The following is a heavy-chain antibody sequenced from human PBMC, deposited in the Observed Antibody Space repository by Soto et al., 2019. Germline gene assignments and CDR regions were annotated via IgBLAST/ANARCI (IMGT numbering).Heavy chain of an antibody. V-gene: IGHV4-59*01. J-gene: IGHJ4*02. Sequence: SETLSLTCTVSGAYIRGYYWSWVRQPPGKGLEWIGNIYYTGSTSYNPSLKSRVTISVDTSKNQFSLKLSSVTAADTAVYYCAKVGYNYGYYFDYWGQGTQVTVSS. D-gene: IGHD5-18*01. CDR3: AKVGYNYGYYFDY. CDR2: IYYTGST. CDR1: GAYIRGYY.